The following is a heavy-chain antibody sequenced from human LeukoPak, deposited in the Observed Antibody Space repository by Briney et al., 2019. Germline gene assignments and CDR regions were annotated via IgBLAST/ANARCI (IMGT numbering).Heavy chain of an antibody. CDR3: ASDSGSYSYYYYYYMDV. J-gene: IGHJ6*03. CDR2: IYTSGST. Sequence: PSETLSFTCTVSGGSISSYYWSWIRQPAGKGLEWIGRIYTSGSTNYNPSLKSRVTMSVDTSKNQFSLKLSSATAADTAVYYCASDSGSYSYYYYYYMDVWGKGTTVTVSS. V-gene: IGHV4-4*07. CDR1: GGSISSYY. D-gene: IGHD1-26*01.